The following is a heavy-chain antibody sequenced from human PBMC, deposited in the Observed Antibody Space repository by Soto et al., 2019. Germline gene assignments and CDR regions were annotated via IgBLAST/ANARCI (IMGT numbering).Heavy chain of an antibody. CDR2: ISWNSGNI. J-gene: IGHJ4*02. Sequence: PGGFLRLSCAASGFTFSSYSMNWVRQAPGKGLEWVSSISWNSGNIGYADSVKGRFTTSRDNAENSLYLQMNSLRPEDTALYYCVRSKGGYSYGTPFDYWGQGTLVTVSS. CDR1: GFTFSSYS. CDR3: VRSKGGYSYGTPFDY. V-gene: IGHV3-9*01. D-gene: IGHD5-18*01.